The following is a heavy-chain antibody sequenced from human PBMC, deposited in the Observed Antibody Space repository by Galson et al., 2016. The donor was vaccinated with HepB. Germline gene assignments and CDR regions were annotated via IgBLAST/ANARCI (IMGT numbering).Heavy chain of an antibody. V-gene: IGHV1-18*01. J-gene: IGHJ4*02. CDR1: GYTFTGYG. Sequence: SVKVSCKASGYTFTGYGISWVRQAPGQGLEWMGWISAVNGNTRYAQRFQDRVTMTIDTSTSTAFMELRSLRSDDTAVYYRARYRAATAYSDYWGQGTLVTVSS. CDR2: ISAVNGNT. D-gene: IGHD6-25*01. CDR3: ARYRAATAYSDY.